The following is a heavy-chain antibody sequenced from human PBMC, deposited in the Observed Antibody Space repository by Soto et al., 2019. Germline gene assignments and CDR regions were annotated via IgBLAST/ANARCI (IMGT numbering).Heavy chain of an antibody. CDR1: GGTFSSYA. V-gene: IGHV1-69*13. CDR3: ARVFLGSYYYGPCGY. D-gene: IGHD3-10*01. J-gene: IGHJ4*02. Sequence: GASVKVSCKASGGTFSSYAISWVRQALGQGLEWMGGIIPIFGTANYAQKFQGRVTITADESTSTAYMELSSLRSEDTAVYYCARVFLGSYYYGPCGYWGQGTMVTVS. CDR2: IIPIFGTA.